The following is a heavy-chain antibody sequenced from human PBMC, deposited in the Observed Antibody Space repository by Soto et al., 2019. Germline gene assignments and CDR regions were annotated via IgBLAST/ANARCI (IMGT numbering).Heavy chain of an antibody. CDR2: INAGNGNT. V-gene: IGHV1-3*05. CDR1: GYTFTSYA. CDR3: ARAPSWWYFDL. J-gene: IGHJ2*01. Sequence: QVQLVQSGAEEKKPGASVKVSCKASGYTFTSYAMHWVRQAPGQRLEWMGWINAGNGNTKYSQKFQGRVTITRDTPGSTANRELSSLRSEDTAVYYCARAPSWWYFDLWGRGTLATVSS.